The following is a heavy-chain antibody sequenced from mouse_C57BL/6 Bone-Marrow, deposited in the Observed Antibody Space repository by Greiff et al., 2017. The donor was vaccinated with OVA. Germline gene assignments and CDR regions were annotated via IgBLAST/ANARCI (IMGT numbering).Heavy chain of an antibody. CDR2: ISSGSSTI. Sequence: EVQLMESGGGLVKPGASLKLSCAASGFTFSDYGMHWVRQAPEKGLEWVAYISSGSSTIYYADTMKGRFTISRDNAKNTLFLQMTSLRSEDAAVYYCAYGNYGDLDVWGTGTAVTVSS. D-gene: IGHD2-1*01. V-gene: IGHV5-17*01. J-gene: IGHJ1*03. CDR3: AYGNYGDLDV. CDR1: GFTFSDYG.